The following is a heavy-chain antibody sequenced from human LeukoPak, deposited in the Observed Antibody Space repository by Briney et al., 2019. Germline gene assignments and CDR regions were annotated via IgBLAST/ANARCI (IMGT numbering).Heavy chain of an antibody. Sequence: GESLKISCKGSGYRFTSYWIGWVRQMPGKGLEWMGIIYPGDSSTRYRPSFQGQVTISADKSINTAYLQWSSLKASDSAMYYCARLAQQLVGWFDPWGQGTLVTVSS. CDR1: GYRFTSYW. CDR3: ARLAQQLVGWFDP. V-gene: IGHV5-51*01. D-gene: IGHD6-13*01. J-gene: IGHJ5*02. CDR2: IYPGDSST.